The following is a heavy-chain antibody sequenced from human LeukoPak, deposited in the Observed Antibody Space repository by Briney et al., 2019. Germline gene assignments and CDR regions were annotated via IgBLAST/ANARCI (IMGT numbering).Heavy chain of an antibody. V-gene: IGHV4-31*03. J-gene: IGHJ3*02. CDR2: IYHSGST. Sequence: PSETLSLTCTVSGGSISSGSYYWSWIRQPPGKGLEWNRYIYHSGSTYYKPPLKRRLTISVEMSMNQLSLKLSSVTVADTAVYYCARARDYYDSSCRRDAFDIWGQGTMVTVSS. CDR1: GGSISSGSYY. CDR3: ARARDYYDSSCRRDAFDI. D-gene: IGHD3-22*01.